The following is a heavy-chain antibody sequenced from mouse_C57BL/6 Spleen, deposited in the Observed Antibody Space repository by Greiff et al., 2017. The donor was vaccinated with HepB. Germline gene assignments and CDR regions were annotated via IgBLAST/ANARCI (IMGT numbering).Heavy chain of an antibody. V-gene: IGHV1-82*01. CDR2: IYPGDGDT. CDR1: GYAFSSSW. CDR3: ARGYGDYAYYAMDY. Sequence: VKLLESGPELVKPGASVKISCKASGYAFSSSWMNWVKQRPGKGLEWIGRIYPGDGDTNYNGKFKGKATLTADKSSSTAYMQLSSLTSEDSAVYFCARGYGDYAYYAMDYWGQGTSVTVSS. J-gene: IGHJ4*01. D-gene: IGHD2-13*01.